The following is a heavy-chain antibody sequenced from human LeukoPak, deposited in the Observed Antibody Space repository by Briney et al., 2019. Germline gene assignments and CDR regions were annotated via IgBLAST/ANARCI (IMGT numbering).Heavy chain of an antibody. D-gene: IGHD5-12*01. V-gene: IGHV1-8*02. J-gene: IGHJ5*02. Sequence: ASVKVSCKASGYTFTSYDINWVRQATGQGLEWMGWMNPNSGNTGYAQKFQGRVTMTRDTSISTAYLDLSSLTSDDTAVYYCARIYSAYDLWGQGTLVTVSS. CDR3: ARIYSAYDL. CDR2: MNPNSGNT. CDR1: GYTFTSYD.